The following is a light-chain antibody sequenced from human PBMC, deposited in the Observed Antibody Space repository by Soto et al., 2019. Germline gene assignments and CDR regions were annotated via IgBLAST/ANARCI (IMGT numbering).Light chain of an antibody. CDR1: QSISSY. CDR2: GAS. Sequence: DIQMTQSPSSLSASVGDRVTITCRASQSISSYLNWYQYKPGKAPKVLIYGASTLQSGVPSRFSISGSGSDFTLGISSLQPEDFASYYYQPSYSTFTCGHGIRLES. V-gene: IGKV1-39*01. J-gene: IGKJ5*01. CDR3: QPSYSTFT.